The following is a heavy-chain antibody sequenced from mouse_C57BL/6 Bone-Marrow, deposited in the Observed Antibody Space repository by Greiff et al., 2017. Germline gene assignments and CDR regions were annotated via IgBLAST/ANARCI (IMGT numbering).Heavy chain of an antibody. CDR1: GYTFTSYT. CDR2: INSSSGYT. CDR3: AREFYYYGSSLYYYAMDY. D-gene: IGHD1-1*01. Sequence: QVQLQQSGAELARPGASVKMSCKASGYTFTSYTMHWVKQRPGPGLEWIGYINSSSGYTKYNQKFKDKATLTADKSSSTAYMQLSSLTFEDSAVYYCAREFYYYGSSLYYYAMDYWGQGTSVTVSS. J-gene: IGHJ4*01. V-gene: IGHV1-4*01.